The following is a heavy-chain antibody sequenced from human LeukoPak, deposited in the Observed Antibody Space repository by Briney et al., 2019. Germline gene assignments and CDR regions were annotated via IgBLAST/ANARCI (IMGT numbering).Heavy chain of an antibody. CDR3: ARVPETTVTDYNWFDP. D-gene: IGHD4-17*01. Sequence: PSETLSLTCTVSGYSISSGYYWGWIRQPPGKGLEWIGSIYHSGSTSYNPSLKSRVTISVDTSKNQFSLKLSSVTAADTAVYYCARVPETTVTDYNWFDPWGQGTLVTVSS. CDR2: IYHSGST. V-gene: IGHV4-38-2*02. CDR1: GYSISSGYY. J-gene: IGHJ5*02.